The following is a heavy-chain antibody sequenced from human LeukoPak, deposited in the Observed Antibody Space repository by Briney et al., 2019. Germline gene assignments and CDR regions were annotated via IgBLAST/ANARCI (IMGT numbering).Heavy chain of an antibody. J-gene: IGHJ4*02. V-gene: IGHV5-51*01. CDR1: GYTSSSYW. D-gene: IGHD3-3*01. CDR2: IYPGDSDT. Sequence: GESLRISCKGSGYTSSSYWIGWVRQMPGKGLELMGIIYPGDSDTRYSPSLQGQVTISVDTSIGTAYLQWSSLKASDTAIYYCARQNDFRLDYWGQGTLVSVSS. CDR3: ARQNDFRLDY.